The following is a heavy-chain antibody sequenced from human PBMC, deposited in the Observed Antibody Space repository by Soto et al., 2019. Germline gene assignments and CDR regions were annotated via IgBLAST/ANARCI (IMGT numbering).Heavy chain of an antibody. J-gene: IGHJ5*02. Sequence: SQTLSLTCTVSGGSISSSSYYWCWIRQPPGKGLEWIGSIYYSGSTYYNPSLKSRCTISVDTSKNQFSLKLSSVTAAETAVYYCARHAYYYGSGSFVWFDPWGQGTLVTVSS. CDR3: ARHAYYYGSGSFVWFDP. CDR2: IYYSGST. D-gene: IGHD3-10*01. CDR1: GGSISSSSYY. V-gene: IGHV4-39*01.